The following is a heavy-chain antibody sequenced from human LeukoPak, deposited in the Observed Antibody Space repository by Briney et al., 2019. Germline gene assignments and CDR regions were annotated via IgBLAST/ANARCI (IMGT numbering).Heavy chain of an antibody. V-gene: IGHV3-9*01. CDR1: GFTFDDYA. CDR2: ISWNSGSI. J-gene: IGHJ4*02. D-gene: IGHD3-22*01. Sequence: GGSLRLSCAASGFTFDDYAMHWVRQAPGKGLEWVSGISWNSGSIGYADSVKGRFTISRDNAKNSLYLQMNSLRAEDTALYYCAKDMDYYDSNGYAFDYWGQGTLVTVSS. CDR3: AKDMDYYDSNGYAFDY.